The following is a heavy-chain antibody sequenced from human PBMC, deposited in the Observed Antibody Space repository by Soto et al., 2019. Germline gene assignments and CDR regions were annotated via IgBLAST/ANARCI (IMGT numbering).Heavy chain of an antibody. CDR2: IYYSGST. Sequence: QLQLQESGPGLVKPSETLSLTCTVSGGSISSSSYYWGWIRQPPGKGLEWIGSIYYSGSTYYNPSLKSRVTISVDTSKNQCSLKLSSVTAADTAVYYCAHSSGSYFNWFDPWGQGTLVTVSS. CDR1: GGSISSSSYY. V-gene: IGHV4-39*01. D-gene: IGHD3-10*01. CDR3: AHSSGSYFNWFDP. J-gene: IGHJ5*02.